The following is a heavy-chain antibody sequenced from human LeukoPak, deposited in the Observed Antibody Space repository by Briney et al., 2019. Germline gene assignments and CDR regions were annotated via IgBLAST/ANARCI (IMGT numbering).Heavy chain of an antibody. D-gene: IGHD3-3*01. V-gene: IGHV3-7*01. Sequence: GGSLRLSCAASGFIFTNYFMSWVRQAPGKGLEWVASIKHDGSEKYYVDSVRGRFTISRDNTMNSLYLQLSSLRAEDTAVYYCATDRGWRTSGYYLYYFEYWGQGTLVTYSS. CDR1: GFIFTNYF. CDR2: IKHDGSEK. J-gene: IGHJ4*02. CDR3: ATDRGWRTSGYYLYYFEY.